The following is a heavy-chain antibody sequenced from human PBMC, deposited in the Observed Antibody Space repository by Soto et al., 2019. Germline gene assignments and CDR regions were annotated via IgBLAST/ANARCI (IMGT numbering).Heavy chain of an antibody. CDR1: GGSLSSYY. CDR2: IYYSGST. CDR3: ARDNWNSRFTGFAP. D-gene: IGHD1-7*01. Sequence: SETLSLTCPVSGGSLSSYYLSWIRQPPGKGLEWIGYIYYSGSTNYNPSLKSRVTISVDTSKNQFSLKLSSVTAADTAVYYCARDNWNSRFTGFAPWGQGTLVTVSS. V-gene: IGHV4-59*01. J-gene: IGHJ5*02.